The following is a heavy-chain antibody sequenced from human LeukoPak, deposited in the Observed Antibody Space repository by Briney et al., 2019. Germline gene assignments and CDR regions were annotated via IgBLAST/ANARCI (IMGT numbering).Heavy chain of an antibody. CDR2: ISAYNGNT. V-gene: IGHV1-18*01. CDR3: ARGAAAGTPAEYFQH. CDR1: GYTFTSYG. Sequence: AASVKVSCKASGYTFTSYGISWVRRAPGQGLEWMGWISAYNGNTNYAQKLQGRVTMTTDTSTSTAYMELRSLRSDDTAVYYCARGAAAGTPAEYFQHWGQGTLVTVSS. J-gene: IGHJ1*01. D-gene: IGHD6-13*01.